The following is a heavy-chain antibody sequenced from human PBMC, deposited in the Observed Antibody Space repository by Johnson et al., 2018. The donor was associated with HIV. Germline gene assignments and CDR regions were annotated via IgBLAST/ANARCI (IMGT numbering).Heavy chain of an antibody. J-gene: IGHJ3*02. CDR3: AKDYYGSGSKHDAFDI. CDR2: INWNGGST. CDR1: GFTFDDYA. Sequence: LVESGGGLVQPGRSLRLSCAASGFTFDDYAMHWVRQAPGRGLEWVSGINWNGGSTGYADSVKGRFTISRDNAKNSLYLQMNSLRAEDTALYYCAKDYYGSGSKHDAFDIWGQGTMVTVSS. V-gene: IGHV3-9*01. D-gene: IGHD3-10*01.